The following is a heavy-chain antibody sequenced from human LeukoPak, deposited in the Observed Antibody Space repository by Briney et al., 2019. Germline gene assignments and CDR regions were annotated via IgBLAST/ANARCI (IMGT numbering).Heavy chain of an antibody. V-gene: IGHV4-59*08. D-gene: IGHD2-2*01. CDR1: GGSISSYY. CDR2: TYYSGST. CDR3: ARSVPAATVDY. Sequence: SETLSLTCTVSGGSISSYYWSWIRQPPGKGLEWIGYTYYSGSTNYNPSLKSRVTISVDTSKNQFSLKLSSVTAADTAVYYCARSVPAATVDYWGQGTLVTVSS. J-gene: IGHJ4*02.